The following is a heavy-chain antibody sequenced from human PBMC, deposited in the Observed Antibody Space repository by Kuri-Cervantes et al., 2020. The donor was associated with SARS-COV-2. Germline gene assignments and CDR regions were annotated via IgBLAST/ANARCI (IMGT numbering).Heavy chain of an antibody. CDR1: GDSVSSDTYF. J-gene: IGHJ4*02. CDR3: VRLRSGIY. CDR2: MFYTGRT. D-gene: IGHD3-10*01. V-gene: IGHV4-39*01. Sequence: ETLSLTCTVSGDSVSSDTYFWGWIRQPPGKGLEWIATMFYTGRTYSNPSLKSRAAMSVDSSKNHFSLMLSSVTAADMAVYYCVRLRSGIYWGQGTLVTVSS.